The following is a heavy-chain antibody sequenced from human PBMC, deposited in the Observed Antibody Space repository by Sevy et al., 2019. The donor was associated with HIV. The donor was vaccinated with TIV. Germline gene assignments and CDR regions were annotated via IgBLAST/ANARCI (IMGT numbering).Heavy chain of an antibody. CDR3: ATTGIVGAPRRNYFDY. D-gene: IGHD1-26*01. Sequence: GGSLRLSCAASGFTFSSHSMNWVRQAPGKGLEWVSSISSSSDYIYYADSVKGRFTISRDNAKNSLYLQMNSLRAEDTAVYSCATTGIVGAPRRNYFDYWGQGTLVTVSS. V-gene: IGHV3-21*01. CDR2: ISSSSDYI. CDR1: GFTFSSHS. J-gene: IGHJ4*02.